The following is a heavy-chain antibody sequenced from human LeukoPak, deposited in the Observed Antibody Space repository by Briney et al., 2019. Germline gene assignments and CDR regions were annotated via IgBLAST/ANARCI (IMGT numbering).Heavy chain of an antibody. CDR2: ISWDGGST. D-gene: IGHD2-2*01. CDR3: ARLKLLWSNYFDY. CDR1: GFTFDDYA. V-gene: IGHV3-43D*03. J-gene: IGHJ4*02. Sequence: GGSLRLSCAASGFTFDDYAMHWVRQAPGKGLEWVSLISWDGGSTYYADSVKGRFTISRDNAKNSLYLQMNSLRAEDTAVYYCARLKLLWSNYFDYWGQGTLVTVSS.